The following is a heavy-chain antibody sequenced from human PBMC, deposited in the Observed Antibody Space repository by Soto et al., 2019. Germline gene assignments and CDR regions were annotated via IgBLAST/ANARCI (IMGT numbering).Heavy chain of an antibody. CDR3: ARGNRIAAAGLIHPAGPPSGH. CDR1: GFTFSDYY. D-gene: IGHD6-13*01. Sequence: GGSLRLSCAASGFTFSDYYMSWIRQAPGKGLEWVSYISSSSYTNYADSVKGRFTISRDNAKNSLYLQMNSLRAEDTAVYYCARGNRIAAAGLIHPAGPPSGHWGQGTLVTVSS. V-gene: IGHV3-11*06. J-gene: IGHJ4*02. CDR2: ISSSSYT.